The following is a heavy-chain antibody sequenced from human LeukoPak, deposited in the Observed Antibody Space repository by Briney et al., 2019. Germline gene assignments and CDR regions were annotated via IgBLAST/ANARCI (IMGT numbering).Heavy chain of an antibody. J-gene: IGHJ5*02. CDR2: ISGSGGST. D-gene: IGHD3-10*01. CDR3: ARPSMVRGVRGWFDP. CDR1: GFTFSSYA. Sequence: GGSLRLSCAASGFTFSSYAMSWVRQAPGKGLEWVSAISGSGGSTYYADSVKGRFTISRDNSKNTLYLQVNSLRAEDTAVYYCARPSMVRGVRGWFDPWGQGTLVTVSS. V-gene: IGHV3-23*01.